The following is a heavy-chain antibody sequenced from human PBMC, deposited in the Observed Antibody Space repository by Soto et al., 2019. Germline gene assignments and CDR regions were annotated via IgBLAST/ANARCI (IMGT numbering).Heavy chain of an antibody. Sequence: PSETLSLTCTVSGGSISSGDYYWSWIRQPPGKGLEWIGYIYYSGSTYYNPSLKSRVTISVDTSKNQFSLKLSSVTAADTAVYYCASFYDSSGYYYGWYFDYWGQVTLVTVSS. J-gene: IGHJ4*02. CDR2: IYYSGST. V-gene: IGHV4-30-4*01. D-gene: IGHD3-22*01. CDR3: ASFYDSSGYYYGWYFDY. CDR1: GGSISSGDYY.